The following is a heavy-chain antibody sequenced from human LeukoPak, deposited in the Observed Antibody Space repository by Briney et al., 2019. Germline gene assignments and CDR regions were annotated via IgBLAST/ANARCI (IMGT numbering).Heavy chain of an antibody. D-gene: IGHD2-21*01. CDR1: GFAVSTSY. CDR2: IYSGGST. J-gene: IGHJ4*02. Sequence: GGSLRLSCAASGFAVSTSYMSWVRQAPGKGLEWVSVIYSGGSTYYRDSVKGRFTISRDNSENKLYLQMNSLRAEDTAVYYCAKSYCGGDCYSPHCFDYWGPGTLVTVSS. V-gene: IGHV3-53*01. CDR3: AKSYCGGDCYSPHCFDY.